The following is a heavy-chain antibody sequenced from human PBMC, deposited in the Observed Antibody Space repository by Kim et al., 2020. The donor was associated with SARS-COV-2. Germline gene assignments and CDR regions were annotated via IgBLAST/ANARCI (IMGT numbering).Heavy chain of an antibody. CDR2: IWYDKKSE. CDR3: ARALYYSTADAFDV. J-gene: IGHJ3*01. CDR1: GFIFSTYG. V-gene: IGHV3-33*01. D-gene: IGHD3-10*01. Sequence: GGSLRLSCAASGFIFSTYGMHWVRQAPGKGLEWVAVIWYDKKSEYYADSVKGRFTISRDNSKGTVYLQMNSLRAEDTAVYYCARALYYSTADAFDVWGQGTMVTVSS.